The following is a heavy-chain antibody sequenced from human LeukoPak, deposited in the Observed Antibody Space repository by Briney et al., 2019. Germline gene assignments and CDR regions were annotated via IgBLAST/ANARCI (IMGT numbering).Heavy chain of an antibody. J-gene: IGHJ3*02. D-gene: IGHD2-15*01. CDR3: ARHCCSGPAKRVFDI. CDR1: GFTFSNYW. Sequence: GGSLRLSCAASGFTFSNYWMTWVRQAPGKGLEWVANINRDGSERYYVDSVKGRFTISRDNSKNTLYLQMNSLRAEDTAVYHCARHCCSGPAKRVFDIWGQGTMVTVSS. V-gene: IGHV3-7*01. CDR2: INRDGSER.